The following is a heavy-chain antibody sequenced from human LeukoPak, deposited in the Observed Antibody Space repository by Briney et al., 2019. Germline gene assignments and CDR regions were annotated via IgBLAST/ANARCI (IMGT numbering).Heavy chain of an antibody. V-gene: IGHV1-2*02. Sequence: GASVKVSCKTSGYTFSNFGISWVRQAPGQGLEWMGWINSDSGGTNYAQKFQGRVTMTRDTSTSTAYMELSSLRSDDTASYYCARDTITVTTPYFDYWGQGTLVTVPS. J-gene: IGHJ4*02. CDR2: INSDSGGT. CDR1: GYTFSNFG. CDR3: ARDTITVTTPYFDY. D-gene: IGHD4-17*01.